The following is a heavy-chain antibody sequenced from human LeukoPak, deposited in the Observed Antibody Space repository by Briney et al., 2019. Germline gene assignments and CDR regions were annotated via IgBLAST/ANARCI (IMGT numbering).Heavy chain of an antibody. CDR3: ASKSVVGDWYFSDY. V-gene: IGHV1-2*02. CDR1: GYTFTGYY. J-gene: IGHJ4*02. Sequence: ASVKVSCKASGYTFTGYYMHWVRQAPGQGLEWMGWINPNSGGTNYAQKFQGRVTMTRDTSISTAYMELSRLRSDDTAVYYCASKSVVGDWYFSDYWGQGTLVTVSS. CDR2: INPNSGGT. D-gene: IGHD6-19*01.